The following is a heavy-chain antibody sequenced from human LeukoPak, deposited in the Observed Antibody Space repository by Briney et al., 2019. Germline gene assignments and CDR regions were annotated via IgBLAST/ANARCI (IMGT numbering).Heavy chain of an antibody. CDR1: GGSIRSYN. V-gene: IGHV4-4*07. J-gene: IGHJ5*02. D-gene: IGHD6-19*01. CDR3: ARGGNRSGWSPYNWFDH. CDR2: NYTSGST. Sequence: PLETLSLSCTLSGGSIRSYNRSWVPQPPRKGLEWVSRNYTSGSTSYNPSLKSRVTMSVNTSKNQFSLKLSSVTAADTAVYYCARGGNRSGWSPYNWFDHWGQGTLVTVSS.